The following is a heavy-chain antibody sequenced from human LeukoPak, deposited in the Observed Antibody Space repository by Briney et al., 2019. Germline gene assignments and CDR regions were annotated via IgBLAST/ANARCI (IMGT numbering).Heavy chain of an antibody. V-gene: IGHV4-38-2*02. J-gene: IGHJ4*02. CDR1: GYSISSGYY. Sequence: SETLSLTCTVSGYSISSGYYWGWIRQPPGKGLEWIGSIYHSGSTYYNPSLKSRVTISVDTSKNQFSLKLSSVTAADTAVYYCARGPWSSSSDYWGQGTLVTVSS. CDR2: IYHSGST. D-gene: IGHD6-13*01. CDR3: ARGPWSSSSDY.